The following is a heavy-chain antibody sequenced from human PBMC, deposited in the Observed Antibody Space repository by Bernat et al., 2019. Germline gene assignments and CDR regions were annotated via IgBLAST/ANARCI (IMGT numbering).Heavy chain of an antibody. Sequence: EVQLVESGGGLVQPGGSLRLSCAASGFTVSSNYMTWVRQAPGKGLEWVSVSYSGGNTYYADALKGRFSVSRDNSKNTLYLQMTSLRAEDTAVYYCARVPSGYDSSHWGQGTLVTVSS. CDR1: GFTVSSNY. D-gene: IGHD5-12*01. J-gene: IGHJ4*02. V-gene: IGHV3-66*01. CDR2: SYSGGNT. CDR3: ARVPSGYDSSH.